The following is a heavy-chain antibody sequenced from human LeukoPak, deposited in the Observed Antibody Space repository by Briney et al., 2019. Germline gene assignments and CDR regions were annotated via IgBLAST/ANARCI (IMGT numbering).Heavy chain of an antibody. CDR1: GXAFSSDA. Sequence: GGSLRLSCAASGXAFSSDAIAWVRQAAGKGLEWVCGFSGSGATTHYSDAVKGRFPISRDNSKNTLFLQMNRLSAEDTAVYSCAKDFVPRGGRYFPGFAYWGQGTLVIVSS. D-gene: IGHD2/OR15-2a*01. CDR2: FSGSGATT. CDR3: AKDFVPRGGRYFPGFAY. V-gene: IGHV3-23*01. J-gene: IGHJ4*02.